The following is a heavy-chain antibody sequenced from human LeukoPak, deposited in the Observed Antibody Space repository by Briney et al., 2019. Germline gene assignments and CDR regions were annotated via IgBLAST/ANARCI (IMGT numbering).Heavy chain of an antibody. CDR2: IFYTGST. D-gene: IGHD6-6*01. J-gene: IGHJ6*02. Sequence: TSETLSLTCTVSGGSITNYYWSWIRQSPGKGLEWIGFIFYTGSTNYNPSLKSRVTISLDASKNYFSLKLSSVTAADTAVYYCAGHPSQYYGMHVWGQGTTVTVSS. CDR1: GGSITNYY. V-gene: IGHV4-59*08. CDR3: AGHPSQYYGMHV.